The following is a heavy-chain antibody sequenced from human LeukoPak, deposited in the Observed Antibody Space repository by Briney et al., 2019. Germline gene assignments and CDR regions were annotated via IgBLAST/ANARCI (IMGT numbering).Heavy chain of an antibody. CDR1: GFTFSSYA. CDR2: INPIGRNT. J-gene: IGHJ4*02. D-gene: IGHD6-19*01. Sequence: GGSLRLSCAASGFTFSSYAMSWVRQAPGKGLGWVAAINPIGRNTYYADSVKGRFTISRDNSKNTLYLQMNSLRAEDTAVYYCAKDSSGGDFDYWGQGTLDTVSS. V-gene: IGHV3-23*01. CDR3: AKDSSGGDFDY.